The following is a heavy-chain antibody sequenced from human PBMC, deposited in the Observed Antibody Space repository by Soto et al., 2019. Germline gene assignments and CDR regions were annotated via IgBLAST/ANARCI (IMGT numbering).Heavy chain of an antibody. D-gene: IGHD1-1*01. CDR3: ARDKIGNVRGDY. J-gene: IGHJ4*02. Sequence: GGSLRLSCAASGFTFSSYEMNWVRQAPGKGLEWVSYISSSGSTIYYADSVKGRFTISRDNAKNSLYLQMNSLRAEDTAVYYCARDKIGNVRGDYWGQGALVTVSS. CDR2: ISSSGSTI. CDR1: GFTFSSYE. V-gene: IGHV3-48*03.